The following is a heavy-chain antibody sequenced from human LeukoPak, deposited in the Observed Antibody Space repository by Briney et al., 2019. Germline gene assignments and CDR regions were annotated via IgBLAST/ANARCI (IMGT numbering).Heavy chain of an antibody. D-gene: IGHD4-11*01. CDR1: GFTVSSSY. J-gene: IGHJ6*02. CDR3: ASLTSYYYGMDV. Sequence: GGSLRLSCAASGFTVSSSYMSWVRQAPGKGLEWVSVIYSGGSTYYADSVKGRFTISRDNSKNTLYLQMNSLRAEDTAVYYCASLTSYYYGMDVWGQGTTVTVSS. V-gene: IGHV3-53*01. CDR2: IYSGGST.